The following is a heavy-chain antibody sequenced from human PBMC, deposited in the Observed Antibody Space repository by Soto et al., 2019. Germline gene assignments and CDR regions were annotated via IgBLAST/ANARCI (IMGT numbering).Heavy chain of an antibody. V-gene: IGHV4-61*01. CDR1: GGSVSSGSYY. J-gene: IGHJ4*02. CDR3: ARVVLSPEWPDSSGAHFDY. D-gene: IGHD3-22*01. CDR2: IYYSGST. Sequence: SETLSLTCTVSGGSVSSGSYYWSWIRQPPGKGLEWIGYIYYSGSTNYNPSLKSRVTISVDTSKNQFSLKLSSVTAADTAVYYCARVVLSPEWPDSSGAHFDYWGQGTLVTVSS.